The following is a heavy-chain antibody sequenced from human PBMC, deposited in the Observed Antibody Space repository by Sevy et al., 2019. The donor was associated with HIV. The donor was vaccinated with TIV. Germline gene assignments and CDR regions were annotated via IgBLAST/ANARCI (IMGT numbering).Heavy chain of an antibody. CDR3: AKVPAGGTTLYYYYYMDV. V-gene: IGHV3-30*02. CDR1: GFTFSSYG. CDR2: IRYDGSNK. D-gene: IGHD1-7*01. Sequence: GGSLRLSCAASGFTFSSYGMHWVRQAPGKGLEWVAFIRYDGSNKYYAASVKGRFTISRDNSKNTLYLQTNSLRAEDTAVYYCAKVPAGGTTLYYYYYMDVWGKGTTVTVSS. J-gene: IGHJ6*03.